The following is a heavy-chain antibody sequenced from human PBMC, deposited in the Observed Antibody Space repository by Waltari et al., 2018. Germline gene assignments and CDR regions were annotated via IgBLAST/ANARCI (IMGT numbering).Heavy chain of an antibody. J-gene: IGHJ4*02. V-gene: IGHV4-34*01. D-gene: IGHD3-10*01. Sequence: QVQLRQWGAGLLKPSETLSLTCAVYGGSFSGYYWSWIRQAPGKGLEWIGEINHSGSTNYNPSLKSRVTISVDTSKNQFSLKLSSVTAADTAVYYCARGIRTMVRGVSLRYWGQGTLVTVSS. CDR3: ARGIRTMVRGVSLRY. CDR2: INHSGST. CDR1: GGSFSGYY.